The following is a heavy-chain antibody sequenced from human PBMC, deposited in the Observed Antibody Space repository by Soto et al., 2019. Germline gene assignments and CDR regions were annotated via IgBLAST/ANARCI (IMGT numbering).Heavy chain of an antibody. D-gene: IGHD6-13*01. CDR2: VYNSGST. Sequence: SGGSISSNYWTWIRQPPGKGLEWIWYVYNSGSTNYNPSLKSRVTISEDTSKSQFSLKVNSMTAADTAVYYCARYRREAVAGYTLDNWGQGILVTVSS. CDR1: GGSISSNY. CDR3: ARYRREAVAGYTLDN. V-gene: IGHV4-59*01. J-gene: IGHJ4*02.